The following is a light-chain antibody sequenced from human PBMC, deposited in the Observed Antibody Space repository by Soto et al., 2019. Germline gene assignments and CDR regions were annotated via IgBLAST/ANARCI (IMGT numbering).Light chain of an antibody. CDR1: QSVSSN. J-gene: IGKJ1*01. Sequence: EIVMTQSPATLSVSPGERATLSCRASQSVSSNLAWYQQKPGQAPRLRIYGASTRTTGIPARFSGSGSGTEFTLTISSLQSEDFAVYYCQHPGTFGQGTKVEIK. V-gene: IGKV3-15*01. CDR2: GAS. CDR3: QHPGT.